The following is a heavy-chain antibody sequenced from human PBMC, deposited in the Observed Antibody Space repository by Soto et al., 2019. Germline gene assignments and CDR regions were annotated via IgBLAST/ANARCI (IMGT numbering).Heavy chain of an antibody. D-gene: IGHD6-13*01. Sequence: GASVKVSCKASGYTFTSHYIHWVRQAPGQGLEWMGVINPSGGSTSYAQKFQGRVTMTRDASTSTVYMELSSLRSEDTAVYYCARDRLPRIAAASILYNWFDPWGQGTLVTVSS. CDR3: ARDRLPRIAAASILYNWFDP. CDR2: INPSGGST. J-gene: IGHJ5*02. CDR1: GYTFTSHY. V-gene: IGHV1-46*01.